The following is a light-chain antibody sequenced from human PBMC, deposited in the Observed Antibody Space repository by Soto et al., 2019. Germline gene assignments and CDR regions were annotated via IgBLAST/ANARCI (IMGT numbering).Light chain of an antibody. CDR1: QSVLYSSNNKNY. V-gene: IGKV4-1*01. Sequence: DIVMTQSPDSLAVSLGERATINCKSSQSVLYSSNNKNYLAWYQQKPGQPPKLLIYWASTRESGVPDRFSGSGSGTDFPLTISSLQAEDVAVYYCQQYYSTPTFGQWTKVEIK. CDR2: WAS. CDR3: QQYYSTPT. J-gene: IGKJ1*01.